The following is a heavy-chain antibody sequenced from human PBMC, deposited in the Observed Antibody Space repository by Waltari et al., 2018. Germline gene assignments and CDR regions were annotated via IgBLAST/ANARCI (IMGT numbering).Heavy chain of an antibody. CDR3: ARVEKIAAAGPRYFDL. CDR2: IKQDGSEK. CDR1: GFPFSSYW. V-gene: IGHV3-7*01. Sequence: EVQLVESGGGLVQPGGSLRLSCAASGFPFSSYWMSWVLQAPGKGLEWVANIKQDGSEKYYVDSVKGRFTISRDNAKNSLYLQMNSLRAEDTAVYYCARVEKIAAAGPRYFDLWGRGTLVTVSS. J-gene: IGHJ2*01. D-gene: IGHD6-13*01.